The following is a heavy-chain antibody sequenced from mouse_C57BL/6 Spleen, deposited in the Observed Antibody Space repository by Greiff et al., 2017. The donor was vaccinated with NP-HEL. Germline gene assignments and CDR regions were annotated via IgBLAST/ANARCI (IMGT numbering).Heavy chain of an antibody. V-gene: IGHV1-55*01. Sequence: VQLQQPGAELVKPGASVKMSCKASGYTFTSYWITWVKQRPGQGLEWIGDIYPGSGSTNYNEKFKSKATLTVDTSSSTAYMQLSSLTSEDSAVYYCARGGHYYGSSYGFDYWGQGTTLTVSS. CDR1: GYTFTSYW. J-gene: IGHJ2*01. CDR2: IYPGSGST. D-gene: IGHD1-1*01. CDR3: ARGGHYYGSSYGFDY.